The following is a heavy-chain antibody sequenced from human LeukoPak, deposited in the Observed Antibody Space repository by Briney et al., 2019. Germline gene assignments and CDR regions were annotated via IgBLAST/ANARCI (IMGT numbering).Heavy chain of an antibody. CDR2: ISSSGSTI. J-gene: IGHJ4*02. D-gene: IGHD3-10*01. Sequence: GGSLRLSCAASGFTFSDYYMSWIRQAPGKGLKWVSYISSSGSTIYYADSVKGRFTISRDNAKNSLYLQMNSLRAEDTAVYYCARDADSGSYSYYFDYWGQGTLVTVSS. V-gene: IGHV3-11*01. CDR3: ARDADSGSYSYYFDY. CDR1: GFTFSDYY.